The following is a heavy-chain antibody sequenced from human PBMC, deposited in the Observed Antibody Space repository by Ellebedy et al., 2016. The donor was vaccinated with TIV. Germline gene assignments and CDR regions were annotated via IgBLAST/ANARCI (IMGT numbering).Heavy chain of an antibody. D-gene: IGHD3-10*01. CDR3: ARGPILWFGELLDY. CDR2: INAGNGNT. CDR1: GYTFTSYA. V-gene: IGHV1-3*01. J-gene: IGHJ4*02. Sequence: AASVKVSCKAFGYTFTSYAMHWVRQAPGQRLEWMGWINAGNGNTKYSQNFKGRVTITRDTSASTAYMELSSLRSEDTAVYYCARGPILWFGELLDYWGQGTLVTISS.